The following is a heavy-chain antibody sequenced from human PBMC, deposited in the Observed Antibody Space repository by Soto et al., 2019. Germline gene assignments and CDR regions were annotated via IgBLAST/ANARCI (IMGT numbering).Heavy chain of an antibody. CDR2: ISLGDDST. J-gene: IGHJ4*02. CDR1: GFTFSNYG. D-gene: IGHD3-16*01. V-gene: IGHV3-23*01. CDR3: AKELMSQSFVV. Sequence: PGGSLRLSCAASGFTFSNYGMSWVRRAPGKGLEWVSAISLGDDSTHYADSVKGRFTISRDNSKNTLYLQMNSLRAEDTALYYCAKELMSQSFVVWGPGTRVTVSS.